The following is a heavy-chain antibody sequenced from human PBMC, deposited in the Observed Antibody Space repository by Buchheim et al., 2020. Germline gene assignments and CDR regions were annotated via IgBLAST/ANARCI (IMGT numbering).Heavy chain of an antibody. CDR3: ARVGLDYAMDV. V-gene: IGHV3-72*01. CDR1: GFTFSDHY. Sequence: EVQLVESGGGSVQPGGSLRLSCEASGFTFSDHYMDWVRQAPGRGLEWIGRSKNQINSYTTEYAASVKGRFTISRDDSKKSLSLQMNSLKTEDTAVYYCARVGLDYAMDVWGQGTT. CDR2: SKNQINSYTT. J-gene: IGHJ6*02. D-gene: IGHD3-16*01.